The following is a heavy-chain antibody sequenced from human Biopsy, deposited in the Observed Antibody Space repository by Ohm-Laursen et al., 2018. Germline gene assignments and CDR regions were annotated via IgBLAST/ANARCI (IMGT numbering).Heavy chain of an antibody. V-gene: IGHV1-69*13. CDR1: EGAFTNYA. J-gene: IGHJ6*02. D-gene: IGHD6-19*01. CDR2: IITVSETA. CDR3: VAYPSSGFFENNDDFAMDV. Sequence: SVKVSCKASEGAFTNYAINWVRQAPGHGLEWMGGIITVSETAGYAERFQGRVTITADVTTTTAYMDLSGLRSEETAVYYCVAYPSSGFFENNDDFAMDVWGQGTTVIVSS.